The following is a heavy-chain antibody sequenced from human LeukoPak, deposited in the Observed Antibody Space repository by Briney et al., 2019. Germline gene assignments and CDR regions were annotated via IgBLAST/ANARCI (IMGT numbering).Heavy chain of an antibody. D-gene: IGHD3-3*01. CDR2: IYTSGST. CDR1: GGSNSSYY. CDR3: ARMEGAGYFDY. V-gene: IGHV4-4*09. J-gene: IGHJ4*02. Sequence: SETLSLTCTVSGGSNSSYYWSWIRQPPGKGLEWIGYIYTSGSTNYNPSLKSRVTISVDASKNQFSLKLSSVTAADTAVYYCARMEGAGYFDYWGQGTLVTVSS.